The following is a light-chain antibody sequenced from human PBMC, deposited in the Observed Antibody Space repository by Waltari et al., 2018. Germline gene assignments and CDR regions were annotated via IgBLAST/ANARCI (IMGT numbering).Light chain of an antibody. J-gene: IGKJ2*01. V-gene: IGKV1-5*03. Sequence: DIQMTQSPSTLSASVGDRVTITCRASDNLGRWLAWYQQKPGQAPKLLIYKASTLQSEVPPRFSGSGSGTEFTLTISSLQPGDFATYYCQQYDSYPHTFGPGTKL. CDR1: DNLGRW. CDR2: KAS. CDR3: QQYDSYPHT.